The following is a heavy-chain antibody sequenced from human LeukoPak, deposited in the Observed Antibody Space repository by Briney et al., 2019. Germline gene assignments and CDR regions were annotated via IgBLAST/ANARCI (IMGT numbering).Heavy chain of an antibody. D-gene: IGHD6-19*01. CDR2: TYYSGRT. J-gene: IGHJ4*02. V-gene: IGHV4-39*01. CDR1: GGSISSSNYY. CDR3: ARHGYPDIAVAGTGF. Sequence: PSETLSLTCTVSGGSISSSNYYWGWTRQPPGKGLEWIGNTYYSGRTYYNPSLKSRVTISVDTSKKQFSLKLSSVTAADTAVYYCARHGYPDIAVAGTGFWGQGTLVTVSS.